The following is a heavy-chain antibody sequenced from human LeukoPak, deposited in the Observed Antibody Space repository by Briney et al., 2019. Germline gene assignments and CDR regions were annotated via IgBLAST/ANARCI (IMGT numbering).Heavy chain of an antibody. CDR2: IKHDGSEE. V-gene: IGHV3-7*01. J-gene: IGHJ2*01. CDR1: GITFSSLW. CDR3: AKSGAAAGRGPYGLDWYFDL. D-gene: IGHD6-13*01. Sequence: TGGSLRLSCAASGITFSSLWMSWFRQAPGKGLEWVADIKHDGSEEHYVASVKGRFTISRDNAKLYLQINSLRAEDTAVYYCAKSGAAAGRGPYGLDWYFDLWGRGTLVTVSS.